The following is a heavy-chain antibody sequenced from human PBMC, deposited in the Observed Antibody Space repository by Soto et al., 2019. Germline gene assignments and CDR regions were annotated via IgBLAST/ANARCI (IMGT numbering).Heavy chain of an antibody. CDR2: ITASGGRT. J-gene: IGHJ5*01. CDR1: GFTFSSYA. V-gene: IGHV3-23*01. CDR3: AKDTRYADYVRWFDS. Sequence: EVHLLESGGGLVQPGGSLRLSCTASGFTFSSYAMTWVRQAPGRGLEGVSGITASGGRTFYADSVKGRFTISRDNSRSTLYLQMNSLRAEATAVYYCAKDTRYADYVRWFDSWGQGTLVTVSS. D-gene: IGHD4-17*01.